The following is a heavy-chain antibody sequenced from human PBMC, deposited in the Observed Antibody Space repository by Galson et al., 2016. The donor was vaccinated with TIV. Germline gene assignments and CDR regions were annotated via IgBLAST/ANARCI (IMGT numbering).Heavy chain of an antibody. D-gene: IGHD4-17*01. CDR2: ISLSGTTT. Sequence: SLRLSCAASGFSARNYVMSWVRQTPGKGLEWVSGISLSGTTTYYADSVRGRFTISRDTSKYSLYLEMKSLRADDTAVYYCAKPEGDGDYSLGAAFDKWGQGTLVSVSS. J-gene: IGHJ3*02. CDR3: AKPEGDGDYSLGAAFDK. CDR1: GFSARNYV. V-gene: IGHV3-23*01.